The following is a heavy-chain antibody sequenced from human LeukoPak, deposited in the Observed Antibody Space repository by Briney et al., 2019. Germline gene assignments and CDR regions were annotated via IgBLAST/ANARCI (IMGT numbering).Heavy chain of an antibody. Sequence: PGGSLRLSCAASGFTFSSYTMSWVRQAPGKGLEWVSAISGSGGSTYYADSVKGRFTISRDNSKNTLYLQMNSLRAEDTAVYYCAKSSIAARPAYLDYWGQGTLVTVSS. V-gene: IGHV3-23*01. D-gene: IGHD6-6*01. CDR1: GFTFSSYT. CDR3: AKSSIAARPAYLDY. CDR2: ISGSGGST. J-gene: IGHJ4*02.